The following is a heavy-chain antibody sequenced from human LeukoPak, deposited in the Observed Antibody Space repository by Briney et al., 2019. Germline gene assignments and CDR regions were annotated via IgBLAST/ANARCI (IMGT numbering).Heavy chain of an antibody. J-gene: IGHJ5*02. V-gene: IGHV3-23*01. CDR2: IGFGDDSA. Sequence: PGGSLRLSCAASGFTFSSYGMHWVRQAPGKGLEWVSTIGFGDDSAYYADSVKGRFTISRDNSKNTLYLQMNYLRAEDTAVYYCAKDPTSVGGRHDWLLDSWGQGTLVTVSS. CDR3: AKDPTSVGGRHDWLLDS. D-gene: IGHD3-9*01. CDR1: GFTFSSYG.